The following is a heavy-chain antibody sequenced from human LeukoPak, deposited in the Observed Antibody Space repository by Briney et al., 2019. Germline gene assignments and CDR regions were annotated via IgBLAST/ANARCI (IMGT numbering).Heavy chain of an antibody. V-gene: IGHV4-39*01. CDR2: ISYSGNT. CDR3: ARQLGSYLDWFDP. Sequence: SETLSLTCTVSGDSISSSIYYWAWIRQPPGKGLEWIATISYSGNTYYNPSLKGRVTMSVDMSKNQFSLMLNSVTAADTAVYYCARQLGSYLDWFDPWGQGTLVTVSS. J-gene: IGHJ5*02. CDR1: GDSISSSIYY. D-gene: IGHD2-15*01.